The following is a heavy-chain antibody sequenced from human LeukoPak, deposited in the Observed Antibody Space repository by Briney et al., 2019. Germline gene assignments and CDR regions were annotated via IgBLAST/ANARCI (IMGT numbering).Heavy chain of an antibody. J-gene: IGHJ4*02. CDR1: GFTFSSYA. CDR2: ISYDGSNK. Sequence: GGSLRLSCAASGFTFSSYAMHWVRQAPGKGLEWVAVISYDGSNKYYADSVKGRFTISRDNSKNTLYLQMNSLRAEDTAVYYCARGDYDILTGYDYWGQGTLVTVSA. CDR3: ARGDYDILTGYDY. V-gene: IGHV3-30*04. D-gene: IGHD3-9*01.